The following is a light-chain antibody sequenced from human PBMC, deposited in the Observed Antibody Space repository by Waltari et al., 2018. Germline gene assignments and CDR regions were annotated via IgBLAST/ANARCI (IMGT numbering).Light chain of an antibody. V-gene: IGKV4-1*01. J-gene: IGKJ4*01. CDR3: QPYFSTVVT. CDR2: WAS. CDR1: QSVLYNYNNKNY. Sequence: DIVMTQSPDSLAVSLGERATINCKASQSVLYNYNNKNYLAWYQQKPRQPPKLLIYWASTRESGVPDPFSGSGFGKDFTLTISSLHAEDVAVYYCQPYFSTVVTFGGGTKVEMK.